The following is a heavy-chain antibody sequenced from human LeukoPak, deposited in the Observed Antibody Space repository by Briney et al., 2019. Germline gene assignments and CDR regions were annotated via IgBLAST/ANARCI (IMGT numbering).Heavy chain of an antibody. V-gene: IGHV4-4*07. CDR1: GDSISPYS. CDR3: ARNHIVTGTYFDS. J-gene: IGHJ4*02. Sequence: SETLSLTCTVSGDSISPYSWSWVRQPAGKGLEWIGRIYASGYTDYDPSLRSRVTMSVDTSKDQFSLKLTSVTAADTSVFFCARNHIVTGTYFDSWGPGTLVTVSS. CDR2: IYASGYT. D-gene: IGHD2-21*01.